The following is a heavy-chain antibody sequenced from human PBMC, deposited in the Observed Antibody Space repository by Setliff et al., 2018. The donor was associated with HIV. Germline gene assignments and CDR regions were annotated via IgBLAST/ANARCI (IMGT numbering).Heavy chain of an antibody. CDR3: ARGSLRGVLALGMDV. CDR2: ISSGSVNI. Sequence: AGVSLRLSCAASGFMFNIYEMNWVRQAPGKGLEWVSYISSGSVNIFYADSVKGRFTISRDNAKNSLYLQMNSLRAEDTAIYYCARGSLRGVLALGMDVWGQGTTVTVSS. CDR1: GFMFNIYE. J-gene: IGHJ6*02. V-gene: IGHV3-48*03. D-gene: IGHD3-10*01.